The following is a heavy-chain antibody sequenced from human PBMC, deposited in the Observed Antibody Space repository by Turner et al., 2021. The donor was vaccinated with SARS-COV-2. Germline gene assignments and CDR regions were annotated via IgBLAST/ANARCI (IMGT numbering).Heavy chain of an antibody. J-gene: IGHJ4*02. V-gene: IGHV4-39*01. CDR3: AIQRPYGSGSYAPFYFDY. D-gene: IGHD3-10*01. CDR1: GGSIRSSSYY. CDR2: IYYSGNT. Sequence: QLQLQESGPGPVKPSETLSLTCTVSGGSIRSSSYYWGWIRQPPGKGLEWIGSIYYSGNTYYNPSLKSRVAISVDTSKNQFSLRLSSVTAADTAVYYCAIQRPYGSGSYAPFYFDYWGRGTLVTVSS.